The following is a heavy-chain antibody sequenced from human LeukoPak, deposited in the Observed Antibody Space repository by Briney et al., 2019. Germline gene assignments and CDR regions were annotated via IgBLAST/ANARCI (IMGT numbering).Heavy chain of an antibody. V-gene: IGHV4-39*07. CDR2: IYYSGTT. Sequence: PSETLSLTCTVSGGSITSSSKYWGWIRQPPGKGLEWIGSIYYSGTTYYNPSLKSRVTIPVDTSKNQFSLKLSSVTAADTAVYYCATTTIRLGYWGQGTLVTVSS. CDR1: GGSITSSSKY. CDR3: ATTTIRLGY. D-gene: IGHD1-26*01. J-gene: IGHJ4*02.